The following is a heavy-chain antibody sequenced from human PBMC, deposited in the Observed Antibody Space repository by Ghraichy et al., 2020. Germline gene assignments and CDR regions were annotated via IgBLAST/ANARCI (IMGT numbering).Heavy chain of an antibody. V-gene: IGHV3-43D*04. D-gene: IGHD3-22*01. CDR2: ISWDGGSK. Sequence: GGSLRLSCVASGFTFDDYAMHWVRQAPGKGLEWVSLISWDGGSKYYADSVKGRFTISRDNSKNSLYLQMKSRRAEDTALYYCAKDFSGYSSPPDAFDIWGQWTMVTVSS. J-gene: IGHJ3*02. CDR3: AKDFSGYSSPPDAFDI. CDR1: GFTFDDYA.